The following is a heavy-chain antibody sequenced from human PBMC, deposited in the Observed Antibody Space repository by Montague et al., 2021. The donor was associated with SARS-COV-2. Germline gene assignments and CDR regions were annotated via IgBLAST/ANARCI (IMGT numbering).Heavy chain of an antibody. Sequence: LVKPTQTLTLTCTFSGFSLSTSGVGVGWIRQPPGKALEWLALIYWNDDKRYSPSLKSRLTITKDTSKNQVVLTMTNMDPVDTATYYCAHRLPGFQWFGEDTFDYWGQGTLVTVSS. D-gene: IGHD3-10*01. CDR3: AHRLPGFQWFGEDTFDY. CDR1: GFSLSTSGVG. J-gene: IGHJ4*02. V-gene: IGHV2-5*01. CDR2: IYWNDDK.